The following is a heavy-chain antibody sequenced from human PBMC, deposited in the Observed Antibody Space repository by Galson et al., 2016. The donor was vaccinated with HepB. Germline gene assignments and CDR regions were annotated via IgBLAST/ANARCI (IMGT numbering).Heavy chain of an antibody. D-gene: IGHD3/OR15-3a*01. Sequence: SLRLSCAASGSIFNNYAMHWVRQAPGKGLEWVAVISDDGSNKYYADSVKGRFTISRDNSKNTLYLQMNSLRAEDTAVSYCARDDFWTGPPSASFSFDYWGQGTLVTVSS. V-gene: IGHV3-30-3*01. CDR2: ISDDGSNK. CDR3: ARDDFWTGPPSASFSFDY. CDR1: GSIFNNYA. J-gene: IGHJ4*02.